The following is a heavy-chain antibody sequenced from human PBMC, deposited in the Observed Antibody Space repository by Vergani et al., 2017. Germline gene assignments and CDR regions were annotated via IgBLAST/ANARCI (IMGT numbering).Heavy chain of an antibody. D-gene: IGHD2-21*01. CDR3: AKDEARVAIGEIDY. J-gene: IGHJ4*02. CDR1: GFSFSDHY. Sequence: QVQLVESGGGLVKPGGSLRLSCAASGFSFSDHYMTWIRQAPGGGLEWVSSLNKNNYYIYYADSVKGRFTISRDNAKNSLFLQMNSLRAEDTAVYYCAKDEARVAIGEIDYWGQGTLVTVSS. V-gene: IGHV3-11*05. CDR2: LNKNNYYI.